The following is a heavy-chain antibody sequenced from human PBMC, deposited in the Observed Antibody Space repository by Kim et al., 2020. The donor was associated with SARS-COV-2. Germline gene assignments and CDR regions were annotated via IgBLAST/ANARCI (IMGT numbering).Heavy chain of an antibody. CDR2: IWYDGSNK. CDR3: ARDRNKGSSYFDY. D-gene: IGHD1-1*01. Sequence: GGSLRLSCAASGFSFSNYGMEWVRQAPGKGLEWVAVIWYDGSNKFYADSVKGRFTISRDNSKNMVYLQMNSLTAEDTAVYHCARDRNKGSSYFDYCGQGT. CDR1: GFSFSNYG. V-gene: IGHV3-33*01. J-gene: IGHJ4*02.